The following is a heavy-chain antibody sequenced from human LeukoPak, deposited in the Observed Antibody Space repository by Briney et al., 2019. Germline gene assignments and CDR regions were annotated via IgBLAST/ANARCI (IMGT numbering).Heavy chain of an antibody. V-gene: IGHV1-18*01. D-gene: IGHD6-13*01. Sequence: TSVKVSCKASGYTFTSYGISWVRQAPGQGLEWMGWISGYNGHTNYAQKFQGRVTMTRDTSISTAYMELSRLRSDDTAVYYCARVLAAAAKRDAFDIWGQGTMVTVSS. CDR1: GYTFTSYG. J-gene: IGHJ3*02. CDR2: ISGYNGHT. CDR3: ARVLAAAAKRDAFDI.